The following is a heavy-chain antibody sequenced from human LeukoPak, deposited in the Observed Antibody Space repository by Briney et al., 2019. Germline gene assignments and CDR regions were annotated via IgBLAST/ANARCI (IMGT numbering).Heavy chain of an antibody. Sequence: GGSLRLSCAASGFTVSSNYMSWVRQAPGKGLEWVSVIYSGGTTYYADSVKGRFTISRDNSKNTLYLQMDRLRAEDTAVYYYNLPGGGYGPDYWGQGTLVTVSS. D-gene: IGHD1-14*01. CDR1: GFTVSSNY. CDR2: IYSGGTT. J-gene: IGHJ4*02. CDR3: NLPGGGYGPDY. V-gene: IGHV3-66*01.